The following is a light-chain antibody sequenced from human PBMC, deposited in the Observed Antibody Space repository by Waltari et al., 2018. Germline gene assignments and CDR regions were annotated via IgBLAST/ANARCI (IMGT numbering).Light chain of an antibody. CDR1: SSNIGAGYG. J-gene: IGLJ2*01. Sequence: QSVLTQPPSVSGAPGQRVTISCTGSSSNIGAGYGVHWYQQLPGTAPKLLIYSNSNRPSGVPDRFSGSKSGTSASLAITGLQAEDEADYYCQSYDSSLSALFGGGPKLTVL. CDR2: SNS. CDR3: QSYDSSLSAL. V-gene: IGLV1-40*01.